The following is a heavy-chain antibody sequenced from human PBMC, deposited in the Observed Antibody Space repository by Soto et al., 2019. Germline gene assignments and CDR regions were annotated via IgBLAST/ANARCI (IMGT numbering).Heavy chain of an antibody. CDR1: GFTFSSYG. V-gene: IGHV3-33*01. CDR3: ARDCAGYSSGWYQRGGFDY. J-gene: IGHJ4*02. D-gene: IGHD6-19*01. Sequence: QVQLVESGGGVVQPGRSLRLSCAASGFTFSSYGMHWVRQAPGKGLEWVAVIWYDASNKYYADSVKGRFTISRDNSTNQLYLQMNGLRAEDRAVYYCARDCAGYSSGWYQRGGFDYWGQGTLVTVSS. CDR2: IWYDASNK.